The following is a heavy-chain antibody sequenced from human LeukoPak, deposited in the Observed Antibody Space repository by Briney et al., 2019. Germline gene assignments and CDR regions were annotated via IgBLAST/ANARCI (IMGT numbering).Heavy chain of an antibody. Sequence: GGSLRLSCAASGFTFSSYAMSWVRQAPGKGLEWVSAISGSGGSTYYADSVKGRFTISRDNSKNTLYLQMSSLRAEDTAVYYCAKVRVATGWFDPWGQGTLVTVSS. V-gene: IGHV3-23*01. J-gene: IGHJ5*02. CDR3: AKVRVATGWFDP. CDR2: ISGSGGST. CDR1: GFTFSSYA. D-gene: IGHD5-12*01.